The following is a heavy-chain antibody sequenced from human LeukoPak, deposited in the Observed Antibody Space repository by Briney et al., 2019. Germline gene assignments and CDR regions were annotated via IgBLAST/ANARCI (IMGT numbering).Heavy chain of an antibody. V-gene: IGHV3-20*04. J-gene: IGHJ3*02. CDR3: ARVGYYYESSSYSGAFDI. CDR2: INWNGGST. CDR1: GFTFDDYG. Sequence: GGSLRLSCTASGFTFDDYGMSWVRQAPGKGLEWVSGINWNGGSTGYADSVKGRFTISRDNAKNSLYLQTNSLRAEDTALYYCARVGYYYESSSYSGAFDIWGQGAMVTVSS. D-gene: IGHD3-22*01.